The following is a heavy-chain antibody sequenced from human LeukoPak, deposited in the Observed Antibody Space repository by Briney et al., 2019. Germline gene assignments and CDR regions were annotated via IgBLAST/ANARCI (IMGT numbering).Heavy chain of an antibody. CDR1: GFTFRSYG. V-gene: IGHV3-30*03. D-gene: IGHD1-26*01. J-gene: IGHJ4*02. CDR2: ISDDGNNK. CDR3: ARGGSYYYFDY. Sequence: GGSLRLSCAASGFTFRSYGMQWVRQAPGKGLEWVAIISDDGNNKYYADSVKGRFTVSRDNSNNALYLQMNSLRAVDTARYYCARGGSYYYFDYWGQGTLVTVSS.